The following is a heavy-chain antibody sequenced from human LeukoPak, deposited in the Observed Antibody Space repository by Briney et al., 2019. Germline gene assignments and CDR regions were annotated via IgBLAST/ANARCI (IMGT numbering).Heavy chain of an antibody. J-gene: IGHJ4*02. CDR2: IIPIFGTA. CDR3: ARDRAYYDSSSYYRYFDY. CDR1: GGTFSSYA. D-gene: IGHD3-22*01. V-gene: IGHV1-69*01. Sequence: SVKVSCKASGGTFSSYAISWVRQAPGQGLEWMGGIIPIFGTANYTQKFQGRVTITADESTSTAYMELSSLRSEDTAVYYCARDRAYYDSSSYYRYFDYWGQGTLVTVSS.